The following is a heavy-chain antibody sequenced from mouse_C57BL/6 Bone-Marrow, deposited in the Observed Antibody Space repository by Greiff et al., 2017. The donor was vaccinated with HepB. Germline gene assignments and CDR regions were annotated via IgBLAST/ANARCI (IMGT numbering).Heavy chain of an antibody. Sequence: QVQLQQPGAELVKPGASVKLSCKASGYTFTSYWMHWVKQRPGQGLEWIGMIHPNSGSTNYNEKFKSKATLTVDKSSSTAYMQLSSLTSEDSAVYYCARSEGDSSGLEDFDYWGQGTTLTVSS. CDR3: ARSEGDSSGLEDFDY. CDR1: GYTFTSYW. J-gene: IGHJ2*01. D-gene: IGHD3-2*02. V-gene: IGHV1-64*01. CDR2: IHPNSGST.